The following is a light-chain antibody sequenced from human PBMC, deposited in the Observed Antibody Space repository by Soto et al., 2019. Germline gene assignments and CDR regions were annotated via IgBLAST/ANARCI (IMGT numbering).Light chain of an antibody. CDR2: DVS. CDR3: SSYTSSSTYV. J-gene: IGLJ1*01. V-gene: IGLV2-14*01. Sequence: QSVLTQPASVSGSPGQSITISCTGTSSDVGAYNYVSWYQQHPGKAPRLMIYDVSNRPSGVSNHFSGSKSGSTASLTISGLQAEDEADYYCSSYTSSSTYVFGTGTKLTVL. CDR1: SSDVGAYNY.